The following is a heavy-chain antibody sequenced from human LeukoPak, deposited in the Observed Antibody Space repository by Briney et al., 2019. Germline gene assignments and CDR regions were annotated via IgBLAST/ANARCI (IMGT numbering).Heavy chain of an antibody. J-gene: IGHJ4*02. CDR1: GYTFTSYG. Sequence: ASVKVSCKASGYTFTSYGMTWVRQAPGHGPEWMGWISAYNRKTNYAQKLQGRVTMTTGTSTSTAYMELRSLRSDDTAVYYCARQVDIGMALPDYWGQGTLVTVSS. D-gene: IGHD5-18*01. V-gene: IGHV1-18*01. CDR3: ARQVDIGMALPDY. CDR2: ISAYNRKT.